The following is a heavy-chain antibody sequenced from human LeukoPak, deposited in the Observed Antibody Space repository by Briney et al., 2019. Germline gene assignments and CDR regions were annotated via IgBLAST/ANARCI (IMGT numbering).Heavy chain of an antibody. V-gene: IGHV3-23*01. D-gene: IGHD6-19*01. CDR2: ISGNGAST. Sequence: GGSLRLSCAASGFTFRTYAMSWVRQAPGKGLEWVSTISGNGASTYYADSVRGRFTISRDNSKNTLYLQMNSLRAEDTAAYYCARDEGSSGPNDYWGQGTLVTVSS. J-gene: IGHJ4*02. CDR1: GFTFRTYA. CDR3: ARDEGSSGPNDY.